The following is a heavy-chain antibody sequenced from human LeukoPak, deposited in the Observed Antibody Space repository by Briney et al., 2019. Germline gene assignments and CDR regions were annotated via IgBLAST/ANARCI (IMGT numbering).Heavy chain of an antibody. CDR1: GYTFTSYY. Sequence: GASVKVSCKASGYTFTSYYMHWVRQAPGQGLEWMGIINPSGGSTSYAQKFQGRVTMTRNTSTSTVYMELSSLRSEDTAVYYCARDLSLRFLRGGWFDPWDQGTLVTVSS. D-gene: IGHD3-3*01. CDR2: INPSGGST. J-gene: IGHJ5*02. CDR3: ARDLSLRFLRGGWFDP. V-gene: IGHV1-46*01.